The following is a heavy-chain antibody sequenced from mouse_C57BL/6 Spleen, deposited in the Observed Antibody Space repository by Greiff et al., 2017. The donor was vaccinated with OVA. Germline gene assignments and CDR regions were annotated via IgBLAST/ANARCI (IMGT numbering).Heavy chain of an antibody. J-gene: IGHJ3*01. V-gene: IGHV1-75*01. CDR1: GYTFTDYY. CDR2: IFPGSGST. CDR3: ARRDGYDVFAY. Sequence: VMLVESGPELVKPGASVKISCKASGYTFTDYYINWVKQRPGQGLEWIGWIFPGSGSTYYNEKFKGKATLTVDKSSSTAYMLLSSLTSEDSAVYFCARRDGYDVFAYWGQGTLVTVSA. D-gene: IGHD2-2*01.